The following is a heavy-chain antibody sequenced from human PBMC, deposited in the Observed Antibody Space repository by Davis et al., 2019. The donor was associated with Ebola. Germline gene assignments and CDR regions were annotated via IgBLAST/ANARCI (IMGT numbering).Heavy chain of an antibody. CDR3: ARDRDYSFDC. Sequence: GESLKISCSGSGFSFGDYAMSWFRQSPGKGLEWVAYIGGSRSIIYYADSVKGRFTISKDSAKNSLYLQMNSLRDGDTAVYYCARDRDYSFDCWGQGTLVTVSS. D-gene: IGHD3-10*01. J-gene: IGHJ4*02. V-gene: IGHV3-48*02. CDR2: IGGSRSII. CDR1: GFSFGDYA.